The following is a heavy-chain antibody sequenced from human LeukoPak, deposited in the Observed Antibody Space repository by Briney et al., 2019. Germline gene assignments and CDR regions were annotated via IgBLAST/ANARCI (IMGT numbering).Heavy chain of an antibody. CDR3: AKFSPSLDNWMFDY. J-gene: IGHJ4*02. V-gene: IGHV3-23*01. D-gene: IGHD1-20*01. CDR1: GFTLSSYA. Sequence: GGSLRLSCTASGFTLSSYAMSWVRQAPGKGLEWVSLISGNAGSTYYADSVKGRFTISRDITKNTLYLQMNSLRAEDTAVYYCAKFSPSLDNWMFDYWGQGTLVTVSS. CDR2: ISGNAGST.